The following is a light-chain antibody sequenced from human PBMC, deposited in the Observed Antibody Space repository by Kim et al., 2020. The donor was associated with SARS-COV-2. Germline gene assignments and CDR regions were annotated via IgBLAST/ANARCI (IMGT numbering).Light chain of an antibody. CDR1: SSDVASYKY. Sequence: QSALTQPASVSGSPRQSITISCTGTSSDVASYKYVSWYQQHPGNAPKLIIFDVINRAPGVSSRFSGSKSGNTASLTISGLQAEDEADYYCCSYTYTKTYVFGTGTKVTVL. V-gene: IGLV2-14*03. J-gene: IGLJ1*01. CDR2: DVI. CDR3: CSYTYTKTYV.